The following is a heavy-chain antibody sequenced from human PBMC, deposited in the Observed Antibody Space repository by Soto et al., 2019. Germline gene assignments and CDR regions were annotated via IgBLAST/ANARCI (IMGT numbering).Heavy chain of an antibody. CDR1: GGSFSGYY. J-gene: IGHJ4*02. CDR2: INHSGST. V-gene: IGHV4-34*01. Sequence: PSETLSLTCAVYGGSFSGYYWSWIRQPPGKGLEWIGEINHSGSTNYNPSLKSRVTISVDTSKNQFSLKLSSVTAADTAVYYCARGSERRTMVRGVINPFDYWGQGTLVTVSS. D-gene: IGHD3-10*01. CDR3: ARGSERRTMVRGVINPFDY.